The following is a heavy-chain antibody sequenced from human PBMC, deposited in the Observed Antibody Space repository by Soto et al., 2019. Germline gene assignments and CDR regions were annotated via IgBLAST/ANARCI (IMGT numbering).Heavy chain of an antibody. CDR2: INAGNGNT. D-gene: IGHD5-12*01. CDR3: ARVLGGYSGPIDY. Sequence: ASVKVSCKASGYTFTNYAMHWVRQAPGQRLEWMGWINAGNGNTKYSQKFQGRVTITRDTSASTAYMELSSLRSEDTALYYCARVLGGYSGPIDYWGQGTLVTVSS. J-gene: IGHJ4*02. V-gene: IGHV1-3*01. CDR1: GYTFTNYA.